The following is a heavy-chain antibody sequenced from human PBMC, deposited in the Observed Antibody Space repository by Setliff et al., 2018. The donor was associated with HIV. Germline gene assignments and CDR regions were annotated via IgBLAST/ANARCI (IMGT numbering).Heavy chain of an antibody. V-gene: IGHV4-34*09. CDR1: GGSFSGYY. CDR3: ARDICTSTSCPSGWFDP. J-gene: IGHJ5*02. D-gene: IGHD2-2*01. CDR2: INHSGST. Sequence: PSETLSLTCAVYGGSFSGYYWGWIRQPPGKGLEWIGEINHSGSTYYNPSLKSRVSISVDTSNNQFSLKLSSVTAADTAMYYCARDICTSTSCPSGWFDPWGQGTLVTVSS.